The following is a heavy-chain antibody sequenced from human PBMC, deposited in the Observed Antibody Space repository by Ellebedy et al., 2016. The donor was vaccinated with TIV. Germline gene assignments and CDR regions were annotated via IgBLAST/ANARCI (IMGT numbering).Heavy chain of an antibody. CDR3: AKDAHSRGWDDAFDI. J-gene: IGHJ3*02. CDR2: ISGSGGTT. V-gene: IGHV3-23*01. CDR1: GFTFSDYA. D-gene: IGHD6-19*01. Sequence: GGSLRLXCAASGFTFSDYAMNWVRQAPGKGLEWVSGISGSGGTTNYADSVKGRFTISRDNSKNTLYLQMNSLRAEDTAVYYCAKDAHSRGWDDAFDIWGQGTMVTVS.